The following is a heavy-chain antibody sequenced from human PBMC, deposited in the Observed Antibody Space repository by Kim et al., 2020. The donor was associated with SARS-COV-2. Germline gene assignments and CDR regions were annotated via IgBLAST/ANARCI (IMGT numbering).Heavy chain of an antibody. Sequence: ASVKVSCKTSGYIFSIYGFSWVRQAPGQGLEWMGWINTKDGDTKYVQKFQDRVTMTTDSSTSTAYMELRSLKFDDTAVYYCVMGTWVEVNDYWGQGTLVT. CDR2: INTKDGDT. CDR1: GYIFSIYG. V-gene: IGHV1-18*01. D-gene: IGHD2-15*01. J-gene: IGHJ4*02. CDR3: VMGTWVEVNDY.